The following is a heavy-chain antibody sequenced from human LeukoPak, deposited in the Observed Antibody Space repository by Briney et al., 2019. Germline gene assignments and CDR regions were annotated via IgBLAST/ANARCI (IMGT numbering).Heavy chain of an antibody. CDR2: TKPDGTDT. CDR3: ARDYLLIGQLFPFYP. J-gene: IGHJ2*01. V-gene: IGHV3-74*01. CDR1: GFTLTPYW. D-gene: IGHD3-10*01. Sequence: GGSLRLSCTASGFTLTPYWMHCVRQPKGKGLVWVSPTKPDGTDTRYADSVKGRFTICRDNATNTPYLQANSPTPEQTAEYNSARDYLLIGQLFPFYPCGRSAPGTVSS.